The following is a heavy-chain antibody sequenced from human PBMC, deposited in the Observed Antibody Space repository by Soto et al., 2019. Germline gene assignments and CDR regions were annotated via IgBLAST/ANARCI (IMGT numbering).Heavy chain of an antibody. D-gene: IGHD2-15*01. CDR3: ARDVLPEYDYWYFDL. J-gene: IGHJ2*01. V-gene: IGHV3-30-3*01. Sequence: PGGSLRLSCAASGFTFSTYAIAWVRQAPGKGLEWVAVISYDGSNKYYADSVKGRFTISRDNSKNTLYLQMNSLRAEDTAVYYCARDVLPEYDYWYFDLWGRGTLVTVSS. CDR2: ISYDGSNK. CDR1: GFTFSTYA.